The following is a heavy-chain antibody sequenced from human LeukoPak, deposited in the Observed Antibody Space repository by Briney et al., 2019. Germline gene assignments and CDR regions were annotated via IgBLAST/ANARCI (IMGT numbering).Heavy chain of an antibody. V-gene: IGHV4-39*07. CDR1: GGSISSSSYY. CDR2: IYYSGST. D-gene: IGHD6-19*01. CDR3: ASGVAVAGTYYYYGMDV. Sequence: SETLSLTCTVSGGSISSSSYYWGWIRQPPGKGLEWIGSIYYSGSTYYNPSLKSRVTISVDTSKNQFSLKLSSVTAADTAVYYCASGVAVAGTYYYYGMDVWGQGTTVTVSS. J-gene: IGHJ6*02.